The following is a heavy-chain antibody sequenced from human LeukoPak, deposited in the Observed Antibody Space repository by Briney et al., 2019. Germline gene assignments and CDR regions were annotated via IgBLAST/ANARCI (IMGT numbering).Heavy chain of an antibody. CDR1: GFTLNNYA. Sequence: GGSLRLSCAASGFTLNNYAMSWVRQAPGKGLEWVSATSSSDAGTYHADSVRGRFTISRDNSKNTLYLQMNSLRAEDTAVYYCARDPLKTYSGSYYRFDYWGQGTLVTVSS. CDR2: TSSSDAGT. CDR3: ARDPLKTYSGSYYRFDY. J-gene: IGHJ4*02. D-gene: IGHD1-26*01. V-gene: IGHV3-23*01.